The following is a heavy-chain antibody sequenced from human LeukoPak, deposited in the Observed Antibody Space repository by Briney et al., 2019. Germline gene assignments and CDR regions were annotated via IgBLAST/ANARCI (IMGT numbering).Heavy chain of an antibody. CDR3: ARRLVGATTTYFDY. CDR2: IYPGDSDT. Sequence: GESLKISCKGSGYSFTNYWIGWVRQMPGKGLEWTGTIYPGDSDTRYSPSFQGQVTISSDKSISTAYLQWSSLKASDTAMYYCARRLVGATTTYFDYWGQGTLVTVSS. V-gene: IGHV5-51*01. CDR1: GYSFTNYW. D-gene: IGHD1-26*01. J-gene: IGHJ4*02.